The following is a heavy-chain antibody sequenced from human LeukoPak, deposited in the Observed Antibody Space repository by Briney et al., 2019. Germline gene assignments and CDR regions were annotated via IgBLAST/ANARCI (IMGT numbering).Heavy chain of an antibody. Sequence: SETLSPPCTVSGGSISSGTYYWSWIRQTAGKGLEWIGRINTSGSTNYNPSLKNRVTISVETSKNQFSLNLTSVTAADTALYYCARGGLSRWANFDYWGQGTLVTVSS. D-gene: IGHD4-23*01. V-gene: IGHV4-61*02. CDR3: ARGGLSRWANFDY. J-gene: IGHJ4*02. CDR2: INTSGST. CDR1: GGSISSGTYY.